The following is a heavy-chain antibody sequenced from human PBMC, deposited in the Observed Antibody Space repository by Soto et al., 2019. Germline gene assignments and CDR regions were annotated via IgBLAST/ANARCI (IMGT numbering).Heavy chain of an antibody. CDR2: IWYDGSNK. CDR3: ARDLQYADY. J-gene: IGHJ4*02. D-gene: IGHD2-2*01. CDR1: GFTFSTYS. V-gene: IGHV3-33*08. Sequence: RGSLRLSCAASGFTFSTYSMNWVRQAPGKGLEWVAVIWYDGSNKYYADSVKGRFTISRDNSKNTLYLQMNSLRAEDTAVYYWARDLQYADYGGRGTWVPVP.